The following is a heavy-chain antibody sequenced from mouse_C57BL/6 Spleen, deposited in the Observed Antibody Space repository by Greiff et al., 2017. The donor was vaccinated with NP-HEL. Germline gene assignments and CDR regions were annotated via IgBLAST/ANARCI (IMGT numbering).Heavy chain of an antibody. D-gene: IGHD2-4*01. Sequence: EVQLVESGGGLVQPGGSLSLSCAASGFTFTDYYMSWVRQPPGKALEWLGFIRNKANGYTTEYSASVKGRFTISRDNSQSIIYLQMNALRAEDSATYYCATAPIYDDPYWYFDVWGPGTTVTVSS. CDR2: IRNKANGYTT. CDR1: GFTFTDYY. CDR3: ATAPIYDDPYWYFDV. J-gene: IGHJ1*01. V-gene: IGHV7-3*01.